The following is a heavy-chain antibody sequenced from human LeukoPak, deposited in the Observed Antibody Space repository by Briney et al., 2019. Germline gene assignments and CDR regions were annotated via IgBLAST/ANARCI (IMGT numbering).Heavy chain of an antibody. V-gene: IGHV1-3*01. D-gene: IGHD5-18*01. CDR2: INAGNGNT. J-gene: IGHJ4*02. CDR3: ARDSIQLWGENWDY. Sequence: GASVKVSCKASGYTFTSYAMHWVRQAPGQRLEWMGWINAGNGNTKYSQKFQGRVTTTRDTSASTAYTELSSLRSEDTAVYYCARDSIQLWGENWDYWGQGTLVTVSS. CDR1: GYTFTSYA.